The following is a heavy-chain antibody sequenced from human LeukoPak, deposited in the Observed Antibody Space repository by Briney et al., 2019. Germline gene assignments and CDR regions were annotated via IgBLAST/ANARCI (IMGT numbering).Heavy chain of an antibody. D-gene: IGHD3-3*01. CDR2: IYTSGST. CDR3: ARDATAIFGVVITNWFDP. Sequence: SETLSLTCTVSGGSISSYYWSWIRQPAGKGREWIGRIYTSGSTNYNPSLKSRVTMSVDTSKNQFSLKLSSVTAADTAVYYCARDATAIFGVVITNWFDPWGQGTLVTVSS. CDR1: GGSISSYY. V-gene: IGHV4-4*07. J-gene: IGHJ5*02.